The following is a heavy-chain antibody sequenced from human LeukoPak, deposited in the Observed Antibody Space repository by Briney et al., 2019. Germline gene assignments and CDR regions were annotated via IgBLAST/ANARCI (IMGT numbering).Heavy chain of an antibody. CDR1: GGSISSYY. D-gene: IGHD6-13*01. V-gene: IGHV4-59*13. Sequence: SETLSLTCTVSGGSISSYYWRWLRQPPGKGLEGLGYIYYSGSTNYNPSLKSRVTISVDTSKTQFSLKLSSVTAADTAVYYCARAVLCSSFDYWGQGTLVTVSS. CDR2: IYYSGST. CDR3: ARAVLCSSFDY. J-gene: IGHJ4*02.